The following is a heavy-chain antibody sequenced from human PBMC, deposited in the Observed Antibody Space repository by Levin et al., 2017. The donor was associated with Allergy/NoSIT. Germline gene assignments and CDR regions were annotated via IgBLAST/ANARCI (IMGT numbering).Heavy chain of an antibody. Sequence: PSETLSLTCAVYGGSFSGYYWSWIRQPPGKGLEWIGEINHSGSTNYNPSLKSRVTISVDTSKNQFSLKLSSVTAADTAVYYCARDKPWENWFDPWGQGTLVTVSS. CDR2: INHSGST. D-gene: IGHD1-26*01. J-gene: IGHJ5*02. V-gene: IGHV4-34*01. CDR1: GGSFSGYY. CDR3: ARDKPWENWFDP.